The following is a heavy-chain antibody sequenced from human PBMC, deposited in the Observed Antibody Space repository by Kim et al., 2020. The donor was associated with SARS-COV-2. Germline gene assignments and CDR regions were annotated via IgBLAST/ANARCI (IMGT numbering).Heavy chain of an antibody. D-gene: IGHD7-27*01. J-gene: IGHJ4*02. CDR1: GFTFSSYG. Sequence: GGSLRLSCAASGFTFSSYGMHWVRQAPGKGLEWVAVISNDGSNKNYADSVKGRFTISRENSKSTLYLQMNSLRAEDTAVYYCAKSPSVDWGVDYWGQGTLVTVSS. CDR2: ISNDGSNK. V-gene: IGHV3-30*18. CDR3: AKSPSVDWGVDY.